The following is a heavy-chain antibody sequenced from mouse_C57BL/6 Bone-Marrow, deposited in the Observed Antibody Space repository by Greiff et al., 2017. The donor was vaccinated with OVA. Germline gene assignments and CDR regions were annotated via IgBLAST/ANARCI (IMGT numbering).Heavy chain of an antibody. CDR1: GYTFSDYE. J-gene: IGHJ2*01. V-gene: IGHV1-15*01. D-gene: IGHD6-1*01. Sequence: QVQLQQSGAELVRPGASVALSCKASGYTFSDYEMHWVKQTPVPGLEWIGAIDPETGGTAYNQKFKGKAILTADKSSSTAYMELRSLTSEDSAVYYCTLRRGYWGQGTTLTVSS. CDR2: IDPETGGT. CDR3: TLRRGY.